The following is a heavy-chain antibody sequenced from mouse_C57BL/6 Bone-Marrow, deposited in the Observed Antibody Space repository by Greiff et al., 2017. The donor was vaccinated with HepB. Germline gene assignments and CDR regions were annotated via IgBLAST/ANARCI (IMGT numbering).Heavy chain of an antibody. J-gene: IGHJ2*01. CDR3: ARPYSNPYYFDY. D-gene: IGHD2-5*01. V-gene: IGHV5-6*01. CDR2: ISSGGSYT. Sequence: EVNVVESGGDLVKPGGSLKLSCAASGFTFSSYGMSWVRQTPDKRLEWVATISSGGSYTYYPDSVKGRFTISRDNAKNTLYLQMSSLKSEDTAMYYCARPYSNPYYFDYWGQGTTLTVSS. CDR1: GFTFSSYG.